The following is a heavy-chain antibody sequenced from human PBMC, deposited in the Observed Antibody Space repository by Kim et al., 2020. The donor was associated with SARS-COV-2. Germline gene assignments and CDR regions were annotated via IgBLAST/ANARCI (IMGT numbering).Heavy chain of an antibody. CDR3: ARVSLGSSSWYYFDY. V-gene: IGHV3-11*05. J-gene: IGHJ4*02. Sequence: DSLKDRFTISRDNAKNSLYLQMNSLRADDPAVYYCARVSLGSSSWYYFDYWGQGTLVTVSS. D-gene: IGHD6-13*01.